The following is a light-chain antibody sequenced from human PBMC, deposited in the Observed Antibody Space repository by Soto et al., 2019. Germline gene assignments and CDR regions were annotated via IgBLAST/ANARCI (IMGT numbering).Light chain of an antibody. CDR2: GAS. V-gene: IGKV3-15*01. CDR1: QSVSSN. J-gene: IGKJ4*01. CDR3: QQYGSSRLT. Sequence: EIVMTQSPATLSVSPGERATLSCRASQSVSSNLAWYQQKPGQAPRLLIYGASTRAIGIPARFSGSGSGTDFTLTISRLEPEDFAVYYCQQYGSSRLTFGGGTKVEIK.